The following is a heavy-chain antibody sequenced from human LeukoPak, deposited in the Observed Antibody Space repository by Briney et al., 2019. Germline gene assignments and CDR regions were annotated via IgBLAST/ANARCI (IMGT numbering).Heavy chain of an antibody. CDR2: ISPYNGNT. D-gene: IGHD1-26*01. Sequence: ASVKVSCKASNYTFIRYGITWVRQAPGQGLEWPAWISPYNGNTKYAQKFQGRVTMTTDTSASTAYMELRSLTSDDTAVYYCAREESIGRYQFLHDSWGQGTLVTVSS. CDR1: NYTFIRYG. J-gene: IGHJ4*02. CDR3: AREESIGRYQFLHDS. V-gene: IGHV1-18*01.